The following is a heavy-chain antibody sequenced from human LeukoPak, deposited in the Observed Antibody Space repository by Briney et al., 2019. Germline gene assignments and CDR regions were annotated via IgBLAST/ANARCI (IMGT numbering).Heavy chain of an antibody. CDR2: ISYDGSNK. D-gene: IGHD6-19*01. Sequence: GGSLRLSCAASGFTFSSYAMYWVRQAPGKGLEWVAVISYDGSNKYYADSVKGRFTISRDNSKNTLYLQMNSLRAEDTAVYYCARDGSEQWLELGGNDYWGQGTLVTVSS. J-gene: IGHJ4*02. CDR1: GFTFSSYA. CDR3: ARDGSEQWLELGGNDY. V-gene: IGHV3-30-3*01.